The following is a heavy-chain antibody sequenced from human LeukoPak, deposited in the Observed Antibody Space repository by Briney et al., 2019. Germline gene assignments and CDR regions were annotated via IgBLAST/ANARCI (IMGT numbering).Heavy chain of an antibody. V-gene: IGHV4-59*01. CDR2: IYYSGST. D-gene: IGHD3-22*01. CDR1: GGSISSYY. Sequence: PSETLSLTCTVSGGSISSYYWSWIRQPPGKGLEWIGYIYYSGSTNYNPSLKSRVTISVDTSRNRFSLKLSSVTAADTAVYYCAGNPYYYNSNGYLSIWGQGTLVTASS. J-gene: IGHJ4*02. CDR3: AGNPYYYNSNGYLSI.